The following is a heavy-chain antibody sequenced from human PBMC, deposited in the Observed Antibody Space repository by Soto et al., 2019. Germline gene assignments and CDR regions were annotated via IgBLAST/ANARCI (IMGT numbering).Heavy chain of an antibody. V-gene: IGHV3-30*18. CDR3: AKDAGSSGLLHYDY. Sequence: GGSLRLSCAASGFTFSSYGMHWVRQAPGKGLEWVAVISYDGSNKYYADSVKGRFTISRDNSKNTLYLQMNSLRAEDTAVYYCAKDAGSSGLLHYDYWGQGTLVTVSS. D-gene: IGHD2-15*01. J-gene: IGHJ4*02. CDR2: ISYDGSNK. CDR1: GFTFSSYG.